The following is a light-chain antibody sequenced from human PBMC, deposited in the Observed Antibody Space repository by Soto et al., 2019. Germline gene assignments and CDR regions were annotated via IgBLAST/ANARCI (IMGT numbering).Light chain of an antibody. J-gene: IGKJ2*01. CDR2: AAS. CDR3: QQSDSTPYT. CDR1: QSISRH. Sequence: DIQMTQSPSSLSASVGDRVIITCRPSQSISRHLNWYQRKPGKAPKLLIYAASSLQSGVPPRFSGSGSGTDFTLTISSLQPEDFATYYCQQSDSTPYTFGQGTRLVI. V-gene: IGKV1-39*01.